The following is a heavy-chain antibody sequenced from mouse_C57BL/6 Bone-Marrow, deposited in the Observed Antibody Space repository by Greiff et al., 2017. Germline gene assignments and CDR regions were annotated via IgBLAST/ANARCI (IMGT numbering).Heavy chain of an antibody. V-gene: IGHV1-54*01. D-gene: IGHD1-1*01. J-gene: IGHJ3*01. Sequence: QVQLQQSGAELVRPGTSVKVSCKASGYAFTNYLVEWVKQRPGQGLEWLGVINPGSGGTNYNEKFKGKATLTADKSSSTAYMQLSSLTSEDSAVYFCARDTDFITTVGRFAYWGQGTLVTVSA. CDR1: GYAFTNYL. CDR2: INPGSGGT. CDR3: ARDTDFITTVGRFAY.